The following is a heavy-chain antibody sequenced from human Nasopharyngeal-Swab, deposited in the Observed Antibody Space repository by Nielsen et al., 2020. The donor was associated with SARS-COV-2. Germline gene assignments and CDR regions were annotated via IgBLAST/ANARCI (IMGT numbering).Heavy chain of an antibody. J-gene: IGHJ6*03. CDR3: AKGRGSYYYYMDV. CDR2: ISPSGDST. V-gene: IGHV3-23*01. Sequence: RQCRGKGLQWVSSISPSGDSTYNADTVKGRFTLLRDTSVNTLYLQMNSLRAEDTAVYYCAKGRGSYYYYMDVWGKGTTVTVSS. D-gene: IGHD3-10*01.